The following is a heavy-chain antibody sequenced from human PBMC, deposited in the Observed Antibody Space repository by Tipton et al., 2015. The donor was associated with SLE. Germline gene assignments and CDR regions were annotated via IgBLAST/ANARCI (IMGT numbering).Heavy chain of an antibody. J-gene: IGHJ6*03. D-gene: IGHD1-7*01. V-gene: IGHV4-31*03. CDR3: TRASRTWNSGYMDV. CDR1: GTSISSGGHY. Sequence: TLSLTCTVSGTSISSGGHYWSWIRQHPGKGLEWIGNIYYSGSTYFNPALKSRVTISVDTSDNQFSLRLTSVTAADAAVYYCTRASRTWNSGYMDVWGKGTTVTGSS. CDR2: IYYSGST.